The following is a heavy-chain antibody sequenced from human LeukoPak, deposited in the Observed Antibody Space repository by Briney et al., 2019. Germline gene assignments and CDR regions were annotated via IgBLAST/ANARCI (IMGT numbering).Heavy chain of an antibody. CDR2: IYHSGST. Sequence: PSETLSLTCAVSGYSISSGYYWGWIRQPPGKGLEWIGSIYHSGSTNYNPSLKSRVTISIDTSKNQFSLKLSSLTAADTAIYYCARGIESYGDYGYWGQGALVTVSS. CDR3: ARGIESYGDYGY. J-gene: IGHJ4*02. D-gene: IGHD4-17*01. CDR1: GYSISSGYY. V-gene: IGHV4-38-2*01.